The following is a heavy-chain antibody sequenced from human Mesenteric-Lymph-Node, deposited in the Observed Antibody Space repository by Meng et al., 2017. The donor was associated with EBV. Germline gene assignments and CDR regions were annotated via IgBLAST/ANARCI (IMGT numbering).Heavy chain of an antibody. CDR1: GYTFTGFY. CDR2: INPNSGDT. D-gene: IGHD6-13*01. V-gene: IGHV1-2*06. Sequence: QVKVVQSGAEVKKPGASVKVSCKASGYTFTGFYIHWVRRAPGQGPEWMGRINPNSGDTIYAQKFQGRVTMTRDTSINTAYMDLSGLTSDDTAMYFCAREGPATAPFYWGQGTLVTVSS. J-gene: IGHJ4*02. CDR3: AREGPATAPFY.